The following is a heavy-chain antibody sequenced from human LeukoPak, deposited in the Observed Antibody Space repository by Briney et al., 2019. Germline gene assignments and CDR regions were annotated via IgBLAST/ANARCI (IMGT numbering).Heavy chain of an antibody. V-gene: IGHV4-59*11. Sequence: SETLSLTCSVSGDSISFHFWSWIRQRPGKGLERIGHTYYGGSTDYNPSLASRVTVSADTSKNQFSLKLSSVTAADTAVYYCATLGRAAGNAFDIWGQGTVVIVSS. CDR3: ATLGRAAGNAFDI. D-gene: IGHD1-26*01. J-gene: IGHJ3*02. CDR1: GDSISFHF. CDR2: TYYGGST.